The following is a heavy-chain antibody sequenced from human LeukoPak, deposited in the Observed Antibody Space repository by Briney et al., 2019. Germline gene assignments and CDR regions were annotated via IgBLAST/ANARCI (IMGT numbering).Heavy chain of an antibody. CDR3: ARATPGGLHGYSFDY. D-gene: IGHD5-24*01. CDR2: MNRNSGNT. CDR1: GYTFKNYD. J-gene: IGHJ4*02. V-gene: IGHV1-8*02. Sequence: ASVKVSCKASGYTFKNYDINWVRQATGQGLEWMGWMNRNSGNTGFAQKFQDRVSMTRDTSINTAYIELTSLRFGDTAVYYCARATPGGLHGYSFDYWGQGTVVTVYS.